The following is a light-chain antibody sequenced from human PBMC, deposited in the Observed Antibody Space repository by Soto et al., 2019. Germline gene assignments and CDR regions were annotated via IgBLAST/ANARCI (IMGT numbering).Light chain of an antibody. J-gene: IGKJ2*01. V-gene: IGKV3-20*01. CDR1: QSVSSSY. Sequence: EIVLTQSPGTLSLSPGERATLSCRASQSVSSSYLAWYQQKPGQAPRLLIYGASNRATGIPDRFSGSVSGTDFTLTISRLEPEDFAVYYCQQYGSSPPYTFGQGTQLEIK. CDR2: GAS. CDR3: QQYGSSPPYT.